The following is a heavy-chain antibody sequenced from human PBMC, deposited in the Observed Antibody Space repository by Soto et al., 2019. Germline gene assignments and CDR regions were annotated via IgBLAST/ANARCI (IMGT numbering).Heavy chain of an antibody. D-gene: IGHD1-1*01. CDR2: INPDGGAT. J-gene: IGHJ4*02. CDR1: GYPFSHYY. Sequence: QVQLLQSGAEVKKPGASVYISCKASGYPFSHYYMNWVRQAPGQGLEWMGKINPDGGATTFAQNFQGRVTITSDASTGTVYMELSSLTSDDTAVYYCVRGRRYTFWGQGTLVSVSS. CDR3: VRGRRYTF. V-gene: IGHV1-46*01.